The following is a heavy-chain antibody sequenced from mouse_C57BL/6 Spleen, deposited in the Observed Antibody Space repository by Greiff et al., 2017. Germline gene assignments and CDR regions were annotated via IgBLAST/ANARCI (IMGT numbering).Heavy chain of an antibody. J-gene: IGHJ2*01. V-gene: IGHV1-64*01. CDR2: IHPNSGST. CDR1: GYTFTSYW. CDR3: AREEDERDFDD. Sequence: VQLQQPGAELVKPGASVKLSCKASGYTFTSYWMHWVKQRPGQGLEWIGMIHPNSGSTNYNEKFKSKATLTVDKSSSTAYMQLSSLTSEDSAVYYCAREEDERDFDDWGQGTTLTVSS.